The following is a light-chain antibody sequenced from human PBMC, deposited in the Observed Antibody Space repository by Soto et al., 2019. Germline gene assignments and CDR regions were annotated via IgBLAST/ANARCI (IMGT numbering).Light chain of an antibody. CDR3: QQLHSYPIT. J-gene: IGKJ5*01. Sequence: DLQMAQSPSTLSASVGDRDKVTCRASQDMNTSIAWYQQKPGKAPKLLIYGASTLQSGVPSRFRGSESGAVFTLTISSLQPEDFATYYCQQLHSYPITFGQGTRLEI. CDR2: GAS. V-gene: IGKV1-9*01. CDR1: QDMNTS.